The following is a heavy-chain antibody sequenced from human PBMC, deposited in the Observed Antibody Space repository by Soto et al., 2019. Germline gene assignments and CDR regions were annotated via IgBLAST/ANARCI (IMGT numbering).Heavy chain of an antibody. D-gene: IGHD2-15*01. Sequence: ASVKVSCKTSGYTFTDYDINWVRHATGQGLEWIGWMNPNSGETGYAQKFQGRVTMTRGASLSTAYLELSSLRSEDTAVYYCARVAVAARPRWYNWFDPWGQGTLVTVAS. V-gene: IGHV1-8*01. J-gene: IGHJ5*02. CDR3: ARVAVAARPRWYNWFDP. CDR1: GYTFTDYD. CDR2: MNPNSGET.